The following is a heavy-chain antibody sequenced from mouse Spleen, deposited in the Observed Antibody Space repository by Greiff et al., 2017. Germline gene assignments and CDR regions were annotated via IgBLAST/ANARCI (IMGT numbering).Heavy chain of an antibody. CDR3: ARPHSYYSYDLAY. J-gene: IGHJ3*01. CDR2: IDPSDSYT. CDR1: GYTFTSYW. D-gene: IGHD2-12*01. V-gene: IGHV1-69*01. Sequence: QVQLQQPGAELVMPGASVKLSCKASGYTFTSYWMHGVKQRPGQGLEWIGEIDPSDSYTNYNQKFKGKATLTVDKSSSTAYMQLSSLTSEDSAVYYCARPHSYYSYDLAYWGQGTLVTVSA.